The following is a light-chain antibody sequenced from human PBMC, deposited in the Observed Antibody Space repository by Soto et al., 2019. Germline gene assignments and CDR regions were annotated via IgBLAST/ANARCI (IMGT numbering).Light chain of an antibody. Sequence: SYELTQPPSVSVSQGQTASITCSGGKLGDKYACWYQQKPGQSPVLVIYQDSKRPSGIPERFSGSNSGNTATLTISGTQAMDEADYYCQAWDSSTADVVFGGGTKVTVL. CDR1: KLGDKY. CDR2: QDS. J-gene: IGLJ2*01. CDR3: QAWDSSTADVV. V-gene: IGLV3-1*01.